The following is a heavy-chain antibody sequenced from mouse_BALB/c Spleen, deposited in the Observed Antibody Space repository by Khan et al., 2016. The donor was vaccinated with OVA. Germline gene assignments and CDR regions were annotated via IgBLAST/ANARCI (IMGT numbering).Heavy chain of an antibody. Sequence: VELVESGPGLVAPSQNLSITCTVSGFSLSDYGVSWIRQPPGKGLEWLGVIWGGGSTYYNSAFKSRLSISKDNSKSQVFLKMSSLQSDDTAMFYCAKGIWSYYYTLDYWGQGTSVTVSS. CDR3: AKGIWSYYYTLDY. J-gene: IGHJ4*01. V-gene: IGHV2-6-5*01. CDR1: GFSLSDYG. CDR2: IWGGGST.